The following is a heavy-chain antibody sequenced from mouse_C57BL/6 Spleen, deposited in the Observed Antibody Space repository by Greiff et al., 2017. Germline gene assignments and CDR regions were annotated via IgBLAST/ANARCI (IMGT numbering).Heavy chain of an antibody. CDR2: IYPGNSDT. D-gene: IGHD4-1*01. CDR1: GYTFTSYW. J-gene: IGHJ2*01. V-gene: IGHV1-5*01. CDR3: TLGRESFDY. Sequence: VQLQQSGTVLARPGASVKMSCKTSGYTFTSYWMHWVKQRPGQGLEWIGAIYPGNSDTSYNQKFKGKAKLTAVTSASTAYMELSSLTNEDSAVYYCTLGRESFDYWGQGTTLTVSS.